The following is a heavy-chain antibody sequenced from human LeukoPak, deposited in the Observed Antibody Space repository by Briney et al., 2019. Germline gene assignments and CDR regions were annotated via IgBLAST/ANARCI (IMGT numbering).Heavy chain of an antibody. CDR2: INHSGST. D-gene: IGHD3-22*01. CDR1: GFTFNNFA. J-gene: IGHJ4*02. V-gene: IGHV4-34*01. CDR3: ARGRTMIAPADDY. Sequence: GSLRLSCAASGFTFNNFAMSWIRQPPGKGLEWIGEINHSGSTNYNPSLKSQVTISVDTSKNQFSLKLSSVTAADTAVYYCARGRTMIAPADDYWGQGTLVTVSS.